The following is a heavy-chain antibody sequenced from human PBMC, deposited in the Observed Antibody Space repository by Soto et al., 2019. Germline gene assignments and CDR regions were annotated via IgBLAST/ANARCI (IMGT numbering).Heavy chain of an antibody. J-gene: IGHJ6*02. CDR2: IYSSGST. CDR3: VRDCSGGGCYSDYGRDV. CDR1: GDSIRNFY. Sequence: QVQLQESGPGLVKPSETLSLTCTVSGDSIRNFYWSWIRQPAGKRLEWIGRIYSSGSTDYNASLKSRGSMSVDRSNNQFFLRLTSVTAEDTAVYYCVRDCSGGGCYSDYGRDVWGQGTTVTVSS. D-gene: IGHD2-15*01. V-gene: IGHV4-4*07.